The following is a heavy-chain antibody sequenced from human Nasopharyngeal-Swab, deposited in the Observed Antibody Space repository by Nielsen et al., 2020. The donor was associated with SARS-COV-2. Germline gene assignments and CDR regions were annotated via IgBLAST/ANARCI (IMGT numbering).Heavy chain of an antibody. CDR3: ARAGVATSYYYYYGMDV. D-gene: IGHD5-12*01. CDR2: IGTAGDT. CDR1: GFTFSGSA. J-gene: IGHJ6*02. V-gene: IGHV3-13*01. Sequence: GESLKISCAASGFTFSGSAMHWVRQATGKGLEWVSAIGTAGDTYYPGSVKGRFTISRENAKNSLYLQMNSLRAGDTAVYYCARAGVATSYYYYYGMDVWGQGTTVTVSS.